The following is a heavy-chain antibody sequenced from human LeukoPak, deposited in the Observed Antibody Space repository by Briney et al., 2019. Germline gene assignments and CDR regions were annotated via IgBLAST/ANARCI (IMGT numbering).Heavy chain of an antibody. CDR3: ARDGRPRSVVVPADY. Sequence: ASVKVSCKASGYTFTSYGISWVRQAPGQGLEWMGRISAYNGNTNYAQKLQGRVTMTTDASTSTAYMELRSLRSDDTAVYYCARDGRPRSVVVPADYWGQGTLVTVSS. CDR2: ISAYNGNT. D-gene: IGHD2-21*01. J-gene: IGHJ4*02. V-gene: IGHV1-18*01. CDR1: GYTFTSYG.